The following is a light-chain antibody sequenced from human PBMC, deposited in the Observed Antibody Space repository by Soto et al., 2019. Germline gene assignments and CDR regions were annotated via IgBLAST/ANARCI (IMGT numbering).Light chain of an antibody. Sequence: EIVLTQSPGTLSLSPGERATLSCRASQSVTSSYLVWYQQKVGQTPRLLIYGATSRATGIPDRFSGSGSGTDFTLTIDRLEPEDFAVYYCHQYSGSPRTFGQGTKVEIK. J-gene: IGKJ1*01. CDR1: QSVTSSY. CDR3: HQYSGSPRT. V-gene: IGKV3-20*01. CDR2: GAT.